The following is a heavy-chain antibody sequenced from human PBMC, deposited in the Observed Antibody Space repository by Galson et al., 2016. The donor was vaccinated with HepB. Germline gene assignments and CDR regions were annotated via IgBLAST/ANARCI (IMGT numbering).Heavy chain of an antibody. CDR1: GDSISNDGYY. D-gene: IGHD4-17*01. CDR2: IDWNGNK. Sequence: TLSLTCTVSGDSISNDGYYWSWTRQHPGKALEWLAVIDWNGNKFYSPSLTTRLTISKDTSKNQVVLTLTNMDPVDTATYFCARYLRSHGYYVMDVWGQGTTVTVSS. V-gene: IGHV2-70*01. J-gene: IGHJ6*02. CDR3: ARYLRSHGYYVMDV.